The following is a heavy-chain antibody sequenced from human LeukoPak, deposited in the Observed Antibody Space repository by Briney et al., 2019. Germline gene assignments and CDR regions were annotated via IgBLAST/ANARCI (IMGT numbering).Heavy chain of an antibody. Sequence: GGSLRLTCVASGFVFSADWMSWVRQAPGKGLEWVANMKGDGSEKKYVDSVKGRFSISRDNTKNSLYLQMNSLGVEDTAVYYCAGDTGWGRNDNWGQGTLVTVSS. CDR2: MKGDGSEK. CDR3: AGDTGWGRNDN. CDR1: GFVFSADW. D-gene: IGHD6-19*01. J-gene: IGHJ4*02. V-gene: IGHV3-7*01.